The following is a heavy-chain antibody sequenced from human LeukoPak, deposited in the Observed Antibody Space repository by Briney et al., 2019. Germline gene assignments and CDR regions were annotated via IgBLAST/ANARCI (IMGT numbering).Heavy chain of an antibody. Sequence: GGSLRLSCAASGFTFSDYSMNWVRQAPGEGLKWISYISRSSSTIYYADSVKGRFTISRDNAKNSLYLQMSSLRDEDTGVLYCARDTVGDVWGQGTLVTVSS. CDR3: ARDTVGDV. V-gene: IGHV3-48*02. J-gene: IGHJ4*02. CDR2: ISRSSSTI. CDR1: GFTFSDYS.